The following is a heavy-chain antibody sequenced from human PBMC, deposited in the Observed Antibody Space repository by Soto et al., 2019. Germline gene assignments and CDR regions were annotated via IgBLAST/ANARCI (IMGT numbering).Heavy chain of an antibody. Sequence: QITLTESGPTLVKPTQTLTLTCTFSGFSFSTSAVGVGWIRQPPGKALEWLALIYWDDDKRYSPFLKSRLTXXXXXXXXXXXXXXXXXXXXXXXXXXXXXXXXXASGTRYYFDYWGQGTLVTVSS. CDR2: IYWDDDK. CDR1: GFSFSTSAVG. V-gene: IGHV2-5*02. CDR3: XXXXXXASGTRYYFDY. D-gene: IGHD6-13*01. J-gene: IGHJ4*02.